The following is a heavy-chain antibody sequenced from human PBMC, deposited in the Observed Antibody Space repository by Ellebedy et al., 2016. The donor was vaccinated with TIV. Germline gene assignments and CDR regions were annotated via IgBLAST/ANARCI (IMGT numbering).Heavy chain of an antibody. CDR2: AYFIGST. CDR1: GGSITSGSYY. CDR3: VRHPTLGTLDY. D-gene: IGHD3-16*01. Sequence: MPGGSLRLSCTVSGGSITSGSYYWAWIRQPPGKGLEWVGNAYFIGSTNYNPSLKSRVTISVDTSKNQFSLKLTSVTAADTAVYYCVRHPTLGTLDYWGQGAQVTVSS. J-gene: IGHJ4*02. V-gene: IGHV4-39*01.